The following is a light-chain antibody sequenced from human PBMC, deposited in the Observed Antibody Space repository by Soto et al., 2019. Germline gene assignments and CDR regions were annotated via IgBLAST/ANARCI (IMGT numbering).Light chain of an antibody. Sequence: EIVMTQSPATLSVSPGDRATLSCRASESVTSSLAWYQQKPGQPPRLLIYAASTRATDVPARISGGGSETEFTLTISSLQSEDFAVYFCQQYNIWPRWTFGQGTKVDIK. CDR2: AAS. CDR3: QQYNIWPRWT. V-gene: IGKV3-15*01. J-gene: IGKJ1*01. CDR1: ESVTSS.